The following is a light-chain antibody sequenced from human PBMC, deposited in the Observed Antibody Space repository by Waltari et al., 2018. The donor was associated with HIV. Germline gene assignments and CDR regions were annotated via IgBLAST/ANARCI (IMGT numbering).Light chain of an antibody. CDR3: ASNRLDYTLI. J-gene: IGLJ2*01. V-gene: IGLV2-14*03. CDR1: TPASRFKHH. Sequence: QSAWTQPASVSGFPGQSINISCTGFTPASRFKHHVSWYQQYAGNTPRLITFDVNHRPSGISDRFSGSRSGNSAFLTFSGLQSGDEAHYYCASNRLDYTLIFGGGTKLTVL. CDR2: DVN.